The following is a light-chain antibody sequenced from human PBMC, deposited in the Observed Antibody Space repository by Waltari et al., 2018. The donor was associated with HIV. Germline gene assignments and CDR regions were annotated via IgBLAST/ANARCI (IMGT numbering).Light chain of an antibody. J-gene: IGKJ5*01. Sequence: SVMNQSPLSLTVTPGEPASISCRSSQSLLNSNGFNYFDWYLQKPGQSPRLLIYLASDRAPGVPDRFSGSGSGTDFTLKISRVEAEDVGVYYCMQALQTPLITFGQGTRLEIK. CDR2: LAS. CDR1: QSLLNSNGFNY. V-gene: IGKV2-28*01. CDR3: MQALQTPLIT.